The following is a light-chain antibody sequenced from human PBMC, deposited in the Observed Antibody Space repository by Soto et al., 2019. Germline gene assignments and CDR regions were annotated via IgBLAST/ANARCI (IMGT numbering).Light chain of an antibody. J-gene: IGKJ2*01. CDR2: GAS. V-gene: IGKV3-20*01. Sequence: IVLTQSPGTLSLSPGERATLSCRASQSVSSSYLACYQQTPGQAPRLLIYGASCRATGIPARFGGGGSGTAFTLTISRLEPEDFAVYYCQQYGSSPLYTFGQGTNLEIK. CDR3: QQYGSSPLYT. CDR1: QSVSSSY.